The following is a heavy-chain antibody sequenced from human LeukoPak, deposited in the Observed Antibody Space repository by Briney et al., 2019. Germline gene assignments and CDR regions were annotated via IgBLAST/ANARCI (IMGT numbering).Heavy chain of an antibody. CDR3: ARHHWGYYFDY. Sequence: SETLSLTCTVSGGSISSYYWSWIRQPPGEGLEWIGYIYYSGSTNYNPSLKSRVTISVDTSKNQFSLKLSSVTAADTAVYYCARHHWGYYFDYWGQGTLVTVSS. V-gene: IGHV4-59*08. D-gene: IGHD3-16*01. CDR2: IYYSGST. J-gene: IGHJ4*02. CDR1: GGSISSYY.